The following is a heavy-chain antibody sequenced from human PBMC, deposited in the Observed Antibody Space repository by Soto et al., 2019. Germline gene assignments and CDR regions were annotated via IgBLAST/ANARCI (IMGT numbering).Heavy chain of an antibody. D-gene: IGHD2-2*01. CDR2: ISYDGSNK. V-gene: IGHV3-30*18. CDR3: AKDLCSSSSCYYNYGMEV. J-gene: IGHJ6*02. Sequence: GGSLRLSCAAPGFTFRNYAMHWVRQAPGKGLEWVAVISYDGSNKYYADSVKGRFTISRDNSKNTLYLQMNSLRAEDTAVYYGAKDLCSSSSCYYNYGMEVWGQGTTVTVSS. CDR1: GFTFRNYA.